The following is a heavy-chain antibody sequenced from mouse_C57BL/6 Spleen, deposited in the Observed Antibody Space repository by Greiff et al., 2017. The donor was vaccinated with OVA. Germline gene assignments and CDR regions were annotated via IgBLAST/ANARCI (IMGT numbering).Heavy chain of an antibody. CDR2: IYPSDSET. V-gene: IGHV1-61*01. CDR1: GYTFTSYW. CDR3: ARKKRNLEGAMDY. J-gene: IGHJ4*01. Sequence: QVQLQQTGAELVRPGSSVKLSCKASGYTFTSYWMDWVKQRPGQGLEWIGNIYPSDSETHYNQKFKDKATLTVDKSSSTAYMQLSSLTSEDSAVYYCARKKRNLEGAMDYWGQGTSVTVSS.